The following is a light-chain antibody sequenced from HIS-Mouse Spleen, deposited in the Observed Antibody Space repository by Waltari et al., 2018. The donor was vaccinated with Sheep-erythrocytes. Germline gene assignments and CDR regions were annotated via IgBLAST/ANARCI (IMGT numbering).Light chain of an antibody. Sequence: QSALTQPASVSGSPGQSITISCTGPSSDVGSYNLVSWYQQHPGKAPNLLIYEGSKRPSGVSNRVSGSKSGNTASLTISGLQAEDEADYYCCSYAGSSTWVFGGGTKLTVL. J-gene: IGLJ3*02. CDR1: SSDVGSYNL. CDR3: CSYAGSSTWV. V-gene: IGLV2-23*01. CDR2: EGS.